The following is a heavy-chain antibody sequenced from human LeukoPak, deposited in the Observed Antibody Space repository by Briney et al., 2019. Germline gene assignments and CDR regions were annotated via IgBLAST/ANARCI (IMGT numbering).Heavy chain of an antibody. Sequence: SETLSLTCAVYGWSFSGYYWSWIRQPPGKVLEWIGEINHSGSTNYNPSLKSRVTISVDTSKNQFALELSSVTAADTAVYYCARGRYCSSTSCRFYYYYYYMDVWGKGTTVTVSS. V-gene: IGHV4-34*01. CDR2: INHSGST. D-gene: IGHD2-2*01. J-gene: IGHJ6*03. CDR1: GWSFSGYY. CDR3: ARGRYCSSTSCRFYYYYYYMDV.